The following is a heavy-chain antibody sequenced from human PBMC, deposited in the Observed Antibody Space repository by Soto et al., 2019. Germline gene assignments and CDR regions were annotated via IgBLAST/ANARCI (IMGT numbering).Heavy chain of an antibody. CDR3: AREGGYSYGFPGWEDY. CDR1: GYTFTGYY. J-gene: IGHJ4*02. Sequence: QVQLVQSGAEVKKPGASVKVSCKASGYTFTGYYMHWVRQAPGQGLEWMGWINPNSGGTNYAQKFQGRVTMTRDTSISTAYMELSRLRSDDTAVYYCAREGGYSYGFPGWEDYWGQGTLVTVSS. D-gene: IGHD5-18*01. CDR2: INPNSGGT. V-gene: IGHV1-2*02.